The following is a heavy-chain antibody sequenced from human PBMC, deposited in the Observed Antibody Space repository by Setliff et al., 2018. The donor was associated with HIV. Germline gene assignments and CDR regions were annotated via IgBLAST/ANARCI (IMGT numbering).Heavy chain of an antibody. J-gene: IGHJ6*04. Sequence: ASETLSLTCTVSGGSISSSSYYWNWFRQYPGKGLEWIGYIHYTGTTNQNPSLRSLITISLDTSKNQFSLKLTSVTAADTAVYYCARHVGDDYDSHAVWGKGTTVTVSS. D-gene: IGHD3-22*01. CDR1: GGSISSSSYY. CDR3: ARHVGDDYDSHAV. V-gene: IGHV4-31*01. CDR2: IHYTGTT.